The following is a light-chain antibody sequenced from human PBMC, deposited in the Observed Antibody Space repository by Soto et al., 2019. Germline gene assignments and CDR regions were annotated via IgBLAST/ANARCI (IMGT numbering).Light chain of an antibody. V-gene: IGKV3-15*01. CDR3: QEYSKWPLFT. Sequence: EIVVTQSPGILSVSPGDRATLSCRASQSVGRNLAWYQQKPGQAPTLLIYAASTRATGLPARFSGRGSGTDFTLTISSLQSEDFAVYYCQEYSKWPLFTFGPGTRVDIK. CDR1: QSVGRN. J-gene: IGKJ3*01. CDR2: AAS.